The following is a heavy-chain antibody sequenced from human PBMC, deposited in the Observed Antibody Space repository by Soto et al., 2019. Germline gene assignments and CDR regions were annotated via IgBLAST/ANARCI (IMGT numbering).Heavy chain of an antibody. CDR1: GGSISSSSYY. CDR3: ARLLGRHRYYYYYMDV. J-gene: IGHJ6*03. V-gene: IGHV4-39*01. D-gene: IGHD1-1*01. CDR2: IYYSGST. Sequence: SETLSLTCTVSGGSISSSSYYWGWIRQPPGKGLEWIGSIYYSGSTYYNPSLKSRVTISVDTSKNQFSLKLSSVTAADTAVYYCARLLGRHRYYYYYMDVWAKGTTDTVSS.